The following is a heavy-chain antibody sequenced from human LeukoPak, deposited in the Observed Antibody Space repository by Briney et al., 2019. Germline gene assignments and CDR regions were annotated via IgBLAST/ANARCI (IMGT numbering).Heavy chain of an antibody. Sequence: SETLSLTCTVSGGPFSSFHWSWIRQPAGKGLEWLGLIHTSGSTNYSPSLKSRLTMSVDASKHQFSLKLSSVTAADTAVYYCARDFDSWGQGILVTVSS. J-gene: IGHJ4*02. V-gene: IGHV4-4*07. CDR3: ARDFDS. CDR1: GGPFSSFH. CDR2: IHTSGST.